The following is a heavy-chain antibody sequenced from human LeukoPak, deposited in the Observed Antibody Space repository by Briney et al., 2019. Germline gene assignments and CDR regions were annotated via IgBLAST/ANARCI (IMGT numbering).Heavy chain of an antibody. CDR3: ARVNSSSFYFDY. CDR2: ISYDGSNK. V-gene: IGHV3-30*19. Sequence: GRSLRLSCAASGFTFSSYGMHWVRQAPGKGLEWVAVISYDGSNKYYADSVKGRFTISRDNSKNTLYLQMNSLRAEDTAVYYCARVNSSSFYFDYWGQGTLVTVSS. D-gene: IGHD6-13*01. J-gene: IGHJ4*02. CDR1: GFTFSSYG.